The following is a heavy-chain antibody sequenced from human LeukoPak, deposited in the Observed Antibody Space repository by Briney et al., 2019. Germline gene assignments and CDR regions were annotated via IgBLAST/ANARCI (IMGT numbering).Heavy chain of an antibody. J-gene: IGHJ2*01. CDR2: ISGSGGST. V-gene: IGHV3-23*01. CDR1: GFTFSSYA. CDR3: AKDGGRLRLGYWYFDL. D-gene: IGHD6-25*01. Sequence: GGSLRLSCAASGFTFSSYAMSWVRQAPGKGLEWVSAISGSGGSTYYADSVKGRFTISRDNSKNTLYLQMNSLRAEDTAVYYCAKDGGRLRLGYWYFDLWGRGTLVTVSS.